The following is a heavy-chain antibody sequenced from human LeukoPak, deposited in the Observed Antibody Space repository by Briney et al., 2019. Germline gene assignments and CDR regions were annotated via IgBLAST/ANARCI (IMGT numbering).Heavy chain of an antibody. D-gene: IGHD6-13*01. CDR2: IYYSGST. V-gene: IGHV4-59*01. Sequence: SETLSLTCTVSGGSISSYYWSWIRQPPGKGLEWIGYIYYSGSTNYNPSLKSRVTISVDTSKNQFSLKLSSVTAADTAVYYCARDLVPYSSSWYPFDYWGQGTLVTVSS. CDR1: GGSISSYY. J-gene: IGHJ4*02. CDR3: ARDLVPYSSSWYPFDY.